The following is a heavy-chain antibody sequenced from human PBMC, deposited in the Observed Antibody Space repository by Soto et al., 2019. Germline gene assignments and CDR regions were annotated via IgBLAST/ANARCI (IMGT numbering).Heavy chain of an antibody. CDR3: ARGGGAYYYSGLDY. D-gene: IGHD3-22*01. CDR1: GFTFSSYA. V-gene: IGHV3-30-3*01. CDR2: ISYDGTNK. Sequence: QVPLVESGGGVVQPGRTLRLSCAASGFTFSSYAMHWVRQAPGKGLEWVAIISYDGTNKYHADSVKDRFTISRDNSKNTLYLQVNSLGPDDTSVYYCARGGGAYYYSGLDYWGQGTLVTVSS. J-gene: IGHJ4*02.